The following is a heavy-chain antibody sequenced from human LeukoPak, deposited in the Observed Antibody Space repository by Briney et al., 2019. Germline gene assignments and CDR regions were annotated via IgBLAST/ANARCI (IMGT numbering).Heavy chain of an antibody. J-gene: IGHJ5*02. CDR1: GGSISSSSYY. CDR3: ARQGDIAGAGPPP. Sequence: PSETLSLTCTVSGGSISSSSYYWGWIRQPPGKGLEWIGSIYYSGSTYYNPSLKSRVTISVDTSKNQFSLKLSSVTAADTAVYYCARQGDIAGAGPPPWGQGNLVTVSS. CDR2: IYYSGST. V-gene: IGHV4-39*01. D-gene: IGHD6-13*01.